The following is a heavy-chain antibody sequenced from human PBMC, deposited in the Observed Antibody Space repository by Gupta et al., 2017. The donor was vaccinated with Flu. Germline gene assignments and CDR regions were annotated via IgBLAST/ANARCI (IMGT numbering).Heavy chain of an antibody. D-gene: IGHD3-10*01. Sequence: EVQLVESGGGLVQPGGSLRLSCAASGFTVSSNYMSWVRQAPGKGLEWVSVIYSGGSTYYADSVKGRFTISRDNSKNTLYLQMNSLRAEDTAVYYCARFRGVRGVGHFDYWGQGTLVTVSS. J-gene: IGHJ4*02. CDR3: ARFRGVRGVGHFDY. CDR2: IYSGGST. V-gene: IGHV3-66*02. CDR1: GFTVSSNY.